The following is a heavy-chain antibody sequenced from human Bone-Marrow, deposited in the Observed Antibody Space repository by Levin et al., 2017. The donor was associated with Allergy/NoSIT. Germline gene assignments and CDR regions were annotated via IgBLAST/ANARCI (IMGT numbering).Heavy chain of an antibody. V-gene: IGHV3-23*01. Sequence: TGGSLRLSCAASGFIFSNYAMNWVRQAPGKGLEWVSQISGSGGNTHYADSVKGRFTFSRDNSKTTLYLQMNSLRAEDTAVYYCAGYDTSAYHSPFDYWGQGTLVTVSS. CDR2: ISGSGGNT. CDR3: AGYDTSAYHSPFDY. D-gene: IGHD3-22*01. J-gene: IGHJ4*02. CDR1: GFIFSNYA.